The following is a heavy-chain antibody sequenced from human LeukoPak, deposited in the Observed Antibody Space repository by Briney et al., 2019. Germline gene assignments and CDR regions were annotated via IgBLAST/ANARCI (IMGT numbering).Heavy chain of an antibody. CDR3: ARGPDYDFWSGYSYGMDV. CDR1: GGSISSGGYS. J-gene: IGHJ6*02. Sequence: SQTLSLTCAVSGGSISSGGYSWSWIRQPPGKGLEWIGYIYHSGSTYYNPSLKSRVTISVDRSKNQFSLKPSSVTAADTAVYYCARGPDYDFWSGYSYGMDVWGQGTTVTVSS. CDR2: IYHSGST. V-gene: IGHV4-30-2*01. D-gene: IGHD3-3*01.